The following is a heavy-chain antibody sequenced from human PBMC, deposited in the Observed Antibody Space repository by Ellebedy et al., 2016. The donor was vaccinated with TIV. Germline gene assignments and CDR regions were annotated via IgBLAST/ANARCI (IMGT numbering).Heavy chain of an antibody. J-gene: IGHJ5*01. CDR3: GKVREGHDYGGNPDS. CDR2: ISYDETTK. CDR1: GFSFRNYG. V-gene: IGHV3-30*03. D-gene: IGHD4-23*01. Sequence: GESLKISXAASGFSFRNYGMHWVRQAPGKGLEWVAVISYDETTKYYGDSVQGRFTVSRDNSRNMVYLHLNSLRPEDTGVYYCGKVREGHDYGGNPDSWGQGTLVTVSS.